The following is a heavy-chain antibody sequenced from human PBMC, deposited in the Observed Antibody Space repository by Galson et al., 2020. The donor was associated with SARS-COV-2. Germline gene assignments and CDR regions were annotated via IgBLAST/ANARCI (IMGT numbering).Heavy chain of an antibody. CDR3: AREGINYYGSGSCPDY. CDR2: IWYDGSNK. D-gene: IGHD3-10*01. V-gene: IGHV3-33*01. Sequence: GESLKISCAASGFTFSSYGMHWVRQAPGKGLEWVAVIWYDGSNKYYADSVKGRFTISRDNSKNTLYLQMNSLRAEDTAVYYCAREGINYYGSGSCPDYWGQGTLVTVSS. CDR1: GFTFSSYG. J-gene: IGHJ4*02.